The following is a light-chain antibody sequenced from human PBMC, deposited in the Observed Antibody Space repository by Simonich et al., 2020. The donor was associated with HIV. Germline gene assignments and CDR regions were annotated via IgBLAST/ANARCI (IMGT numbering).Light chain of an antibody. CDR1: QSVLYSSNNKNY. CDR3: QQFYSTPWA. J-gene: IGKJ1*01. CDR2: WAS. Sequence: DIVMTQSPDSLAVSLGERATINCKSSQSVLYSSNNKNYLAWYQHKPGQPPKLLIYWASTRESGVPDRFSGSGSWTDFTLTISSLQAEDVGVYYCQQFYSTPWAFGQGTKVEIK. V-gene: IGKV4-1*01.